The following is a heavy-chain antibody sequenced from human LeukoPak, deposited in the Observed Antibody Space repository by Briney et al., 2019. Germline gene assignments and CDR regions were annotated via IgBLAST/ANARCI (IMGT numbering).Heavy chain of an antibody. J-gene: IGHJ5*02. D-gene: IGHD2/OR15-2a*01. CDR1: GFTFCNYW. Sequence: PGGSLRLSCATSGFTFCNYWMHWVRQAPGKGLVWVSRINSDGSTISYADSVKGRFTISRDNAKNSLYLQMNSLRAEDTAVYYCARHRNIGRGWFDPWGQGTLDTVSS. CDR3: ARHRNIGRGWFDP. V-gene: IGHV3-74*01. CDR2: INSDGSTI.